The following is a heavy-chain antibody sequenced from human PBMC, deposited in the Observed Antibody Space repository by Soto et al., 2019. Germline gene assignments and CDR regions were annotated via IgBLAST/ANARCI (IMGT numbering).Heavy chain of an antibody. CDR1: GFTFSSYS. CDR3: ARDGALLRFLEWLPRDAFDI. D-gene: IGHD3-3*01. V-gene: IGHV3-48*01. J-gene: IGHJ3*02. CDR2: ISSSSSTI. Sequence: PGGSLRLSCAASGFTFSSYSMNWVRQAPGKGLEWVSYISSSSSTIYYADSVKGRFTISGDNAKNSLYLQMNSLRAEDTAVYYCARDGALLRFLEWLPRDAFDIWGQGTMVTVS.